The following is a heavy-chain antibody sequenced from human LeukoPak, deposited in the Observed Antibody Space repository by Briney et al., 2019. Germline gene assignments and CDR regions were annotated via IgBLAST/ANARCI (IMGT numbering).Heavy chain of an antibody. CDR1: GFTFSTFA. D-gene: IGHD2-8*02. V-gene: IGHV3-23*01. CDR3: ATYRQVLLPFES. Sequence: GGSLRLSCAASGFTFSTFAMIWVGQPPGKGLEWVSSIFPRGGEIDYADSVRGRFTISRDNSKSTLSLQMNSLRAEDTAIYYCATYRQVLLPFESWGQGTLVTVSS. J-gene: IGHJ4*02. CDR2: IFPRGGEI.